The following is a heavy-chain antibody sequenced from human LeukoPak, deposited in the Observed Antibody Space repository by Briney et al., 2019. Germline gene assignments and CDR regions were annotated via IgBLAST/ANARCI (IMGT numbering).Heavy chain of an antibody. CDR2: IDPSDSYT. Sequence: HGESLKISCKGSGYSFTSYWISGVRQMPGKGLEWMGRIDPSDSYTNYSPSFQGHVTISADKSISTAYLQWSSLKASDTAMYYCARTYGSGSYMFNYWGQGTLVTVSS. CDR3: ARTYGSGSYMFNY. CDR1: GYSFTSYW. V-gene: IGHV5-10-1*01. D-gene: IGHD3-10*01. J-gene: IGHJ4*02.